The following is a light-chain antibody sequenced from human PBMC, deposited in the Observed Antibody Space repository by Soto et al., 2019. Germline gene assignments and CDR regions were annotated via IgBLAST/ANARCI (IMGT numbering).Light chain of an antibody. CDR1: NSDVGGYNG. CDR2: DVT. Sequence: QSAPTQPASVSGSPGQSITISCTGTNSDVGGYNGVSWYQQHAAKAPKLIIYDVTRRPSGVSNRFSGSKSGNTASLTISGLQAEDEADYFCCSFAGGRTVRFGGGTKLTVL. V-gene: IGLV2-23*02. CDR3: CSFAGGRTVR. J-gene: IGLJ2*01.